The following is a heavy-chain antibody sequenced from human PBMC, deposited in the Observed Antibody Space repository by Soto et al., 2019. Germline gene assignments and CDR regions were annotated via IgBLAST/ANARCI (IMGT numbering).Heavy chain of an antibody. J-gene: IGHJ6*02. Sequence: HGESLKISCKGSGYSFTSYWISWVRQMPGKGLEWMGRIDPSDSYTNYSPSFQGHVTISADKSISTAYLQWSSLKASDTAMYYCATHSSGWNYYYGMDVWGQGTTVTVSS. V-gene: IGHV5-10-1*01. CDR1: GYSFTSYW. CDR2: IDPSDSYT. D-gene: IGHD6-19*01. CDR3: ATHSSGWNYYYGMDV.